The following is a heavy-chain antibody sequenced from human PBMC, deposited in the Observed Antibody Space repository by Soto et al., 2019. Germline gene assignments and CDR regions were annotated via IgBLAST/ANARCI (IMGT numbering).Heavy chain of an antibody. Sequence: PGGSLRLSCAASGFTFSSYAMHWVRQAPGKGLEWVAVISYDGSNKYYADSVKGRFTISRDNSKNTVYLQMSSLRVEDTAIYYCARDYTVAADPSSVILFDYWGQGALVTVSS. CDR3: ARDYTVAADPSSVILFDY. V-gene: IGHV3-30-3*01. CDR2: ISYDGSNK. CDR1: GFTFSSYA. D-gene: IGHD2-15*01. J-gene: IGHJ4*02.